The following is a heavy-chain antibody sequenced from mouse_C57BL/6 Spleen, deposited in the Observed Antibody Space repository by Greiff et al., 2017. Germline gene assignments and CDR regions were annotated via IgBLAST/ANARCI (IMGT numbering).Heavy chain of an antibody. D-gene: IGHD1-1*01. Sequence: SGPVLVKPGASVKMSCKASGYTFTDYYMNWVKQSHGKSLEWIGVINPYNGGTSYNQKFKGKATLTVDKSSSTAYMEHNSLTSEDSAVYYCARMGVTTSRYFDVWGTGTTVTVSS. CDR1: GYTFTDYY. CDR3: ARMGVTTSRYFDV. CDR2: INPYNGGT. J-gene: IGHJ1*03. V-gene: IGHV1-19*01.